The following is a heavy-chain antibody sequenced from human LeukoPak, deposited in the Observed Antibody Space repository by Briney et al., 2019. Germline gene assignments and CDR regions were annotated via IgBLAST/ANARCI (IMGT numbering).Heavy chain of an antibody. Sequence: GGSLRLSCAASGFTFSSYAMSWVRQAPGKGLEWVSAISGSGGSTYYADSVKGRFTISRDNSKNTLYLQMNSLRAEDTAVYYCAKASLGSCSGARCYYIDYWGQGTLVTVSS. CDR3: AKASLGSCSGARCYYIDY. V-gene: IGHV3-23*01. J-gene: IGHJ4*02. D-gene: IGHD2-15*01. CDR1: GFTFSSYA. CDR2: ISGSGGST.